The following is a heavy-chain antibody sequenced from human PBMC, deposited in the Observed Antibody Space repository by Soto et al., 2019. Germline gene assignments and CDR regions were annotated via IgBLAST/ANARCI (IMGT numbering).Heavy chain of an antibody. CDR1: GHTLSELS. CDR2: FDPEDGET. V-gene: IGHV1-24*01. CDR3: ASGGTTWLHSPFHY. D-gene: IGHD1-1*01. J-gene: IGHJ4*02. Sequence: QVQLVQSGAEVKKPGASVKVSCKVSGHTLSELSMHWVRQAPGKGLEWMGGFDPEDGETISAQKFQGRVTMTEDTSTHSTYIELSSLTSQHTTVYYSASGGTTWLHSPFHYWGQGTLVTISS.